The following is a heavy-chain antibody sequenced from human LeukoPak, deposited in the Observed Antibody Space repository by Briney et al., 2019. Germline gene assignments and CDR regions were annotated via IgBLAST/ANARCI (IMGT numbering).Heavy chain of an antibody. CDR1: GGTFSSYA. CDR2: IIPIFGTA. J-gene: IGHJ4*02. Sequence: GSSVKVSCKASGGTFSSYAISWVRQAPGQGLGSMGGIIPIFGTANYAQKFQGRVTITADESTSTAYMELSSLRSEDTAVYYCARGRDGYILGDYFDYWGQGTLVTVSS. CDR3: ARGRDGYILGDYFDY. D-gene: IGHD5-24*01. V-gene: IGHV1-69*01.